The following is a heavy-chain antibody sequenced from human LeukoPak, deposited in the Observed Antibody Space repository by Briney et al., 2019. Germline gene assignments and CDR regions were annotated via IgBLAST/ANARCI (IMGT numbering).Heavy chain of an antibody. J-gene: IGHJ4*02. CDR3: ASLRYCSSTSCQVFDY. Sequence: PSETLSLTCTVSGGSISSYYWSWIRQPPGKGLEWIGYIYYSGSAYYNPSLKSRVTISVDTSKNQFPLKLSSVTAADTAVYYCASLRYCSSTSCQVFDYWGQGTLVTVSS. CDR2: IYYSGSA. D-gene: IGHD2-2*01. V-gene: IGHV4-59*08. CDR1: GGSISSYY.